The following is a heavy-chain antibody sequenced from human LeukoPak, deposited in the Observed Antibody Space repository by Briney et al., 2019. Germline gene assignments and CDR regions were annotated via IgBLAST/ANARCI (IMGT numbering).Heavy chain of an antibody. CDR2: IYYSGST. D-gene: IGHD2-15*01. J-gene: IGHJ5*02. CDR1: GGSISSGGYY. CDR3: ARDIVVVVAATLGENWFDP. Sequence: PSQTLSLTCTVSGGSISSGGYYWSWIRQHPGKGLEWIGYIYYSGSTYYNPSLKSRVTISVDTSKNQFSLKLSSVTAADTAVYYCARDIVVVVAATLGENWFDPWGQGTLVTVSS. V-gene: IGHV4-31*03.